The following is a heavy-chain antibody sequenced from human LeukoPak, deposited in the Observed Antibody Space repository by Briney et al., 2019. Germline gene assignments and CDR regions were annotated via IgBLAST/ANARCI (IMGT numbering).Heavy chain of an antibody. Sequence: GRSLRLSCAASGFTFSSYDMHWVRQAPGKGLEWVAVIWYDGSNKYYADSVKGRFTISRDNSKNTLYLQMDSLKTEDTAVYYCTTEYNFNYYDSSGYYYWGQGTLVTVSS. CDR1: GFTFSSYD. CDR3: TTEYNFNYYDSSGYYY. D-gene: IGHD3-22*01. J-gene: IGHJ4*02. CDR2: IWYDGSNK. V-gene: IGHV3-33*01.